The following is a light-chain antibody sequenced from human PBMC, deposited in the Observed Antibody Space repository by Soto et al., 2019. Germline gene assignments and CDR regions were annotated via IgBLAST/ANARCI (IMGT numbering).Light chain of an antibody. CDR3: QSYDSSLSGWV. J-gene: IGLJ2*01. V-gene: IGLV1-40*01. CDR2: GNS. CDR1: SSNIGAGYD. Sequence: QSVLTQPPSVSGAPGQRVTISCTGSSSNIGAGYDVHWYQQLPGTAPKLLIYGNSNRASGVPDRFSGSKSGTSASLAISGLQAEDEADYYGQSYDSSLSGWVFGGGTKVTVL.